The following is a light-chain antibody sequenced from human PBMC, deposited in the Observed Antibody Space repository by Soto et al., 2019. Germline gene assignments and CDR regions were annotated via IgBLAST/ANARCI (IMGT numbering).Light chain of an antibody. J-gene: IGLJ2*01. Sequence: QSVLTQPPSASGTPGQRVSISCSGSSSDVGGYEYVSWYQQHPGKAPKLIIYEVIKRPSGVPDRFSGSKSGNTASLTVSGLQAEDEADYYCSSYAGSNNLHVLFGGGTKLTVL. CDR1: SSDVGGYEY. CDR2: EVI. V-gene: IGLV2-8*01. CDR3: SSYAGSNNLHVL.